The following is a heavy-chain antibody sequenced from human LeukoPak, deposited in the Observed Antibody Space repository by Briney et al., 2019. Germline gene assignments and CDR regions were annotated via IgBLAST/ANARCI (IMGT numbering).Heavy chain of an antibody. CDR1: GGSISSSNW. CDR3: ARYCSGGSCYVRGPRFDY. D-gene: IGHD2-15*01. Sequence: SETLSLTCAVSGGSISSSNWWSWVRQPPGKGLEWIGEIYHSGSTNYNPSLKSRVTISVDKSKNQFSLKLSAVTAADTAVYYCARYCSGGSCYVRGPRFDYWGQGTLVTVSS. J-gene: IGHJ4*02. V-gene: IGHV4-4*02. CDR2: IYHSGST.